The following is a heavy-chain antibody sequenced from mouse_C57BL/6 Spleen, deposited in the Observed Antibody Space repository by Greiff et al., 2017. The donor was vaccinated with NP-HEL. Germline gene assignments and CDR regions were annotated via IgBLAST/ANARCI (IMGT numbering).Heavy chain of an antibody. CDR1: GYTFTSYD. Sequence: VQLVESGPELVKPGASVKLSCKASGYTFTSYDINWVKQRPGQGLEWIGWIYPRDGSTKYNEKFKGKATLTVDTSSSTAYMELHSLTSEDSAVYFCAREVYYYGSSYVWYFDVWGTGTTVTVSS. CDR2: IYPRDGST. CDR3: AREVYYYGSSYVWYFDV. V-gene: IGHV1-85*01. D-gene: IGHD1-1*01. J-gene: IGHJ1*03.